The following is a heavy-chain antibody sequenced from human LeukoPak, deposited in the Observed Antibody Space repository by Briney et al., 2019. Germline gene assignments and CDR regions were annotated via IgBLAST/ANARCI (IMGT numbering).Heavy chain of an antibody. CDR2: IKQDGSEK. CDR1: RFTFSSYG. D-gene: IGHD3-9*01. J-gene: IGHJ5*02. V-gene: IGHV3-7*05. CDR3: ARAVMYYDILTGPDNWFDP. Sequence: GRSLRLSCAASRFTFSSYGMHWVRQAPGKGLEWVANIKQDGSEKYYVDSVKGRFTISRDNAKNSLYLQMNSLRAEDTAVYYCARAVMYYDILTGPDNWFDPWGQGTLVTVSS.